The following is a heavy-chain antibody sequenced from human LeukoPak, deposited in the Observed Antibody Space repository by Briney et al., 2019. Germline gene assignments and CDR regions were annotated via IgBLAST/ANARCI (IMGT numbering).Heavy chain of an antibody. CDR3: AKDSGTTRVWY. Sequence: PGGSLRLSCAASGFTFSNYAMHWVRQAPGKGLEYVSAISGNGGSTYYINSVKGRFTISRDNSKNTLYLQMDSLRAEDTAVYYCAKDSGTTRVWYWGQGTLVTVSS. CDR1: GFTFSNYA. J-gene: IGHJ4*02. D-gene: IGHD1-1*01. CDR2: ISGNGGST. V-gene: IGHV3-64*01.